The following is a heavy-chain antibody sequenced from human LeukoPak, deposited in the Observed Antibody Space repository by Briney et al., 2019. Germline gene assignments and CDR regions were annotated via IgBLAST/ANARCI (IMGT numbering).Heavy chain of an antibody. V-gene: IGHV1-2*02. J-gene: IGHJ6*02. Sequence: GASVKVPCKASGYTFTGYYMHWVRQAPGQGLEWMGWINPNSGGTNYAQKFQGRVTMTRDTSISTAYMELSRLRSDDTAVYYCARGIYDFWSGYYIGDYYYYGMDVWGQGTTVTVSS. CDR3: ARGIYDFWSGYYIGDYYYYGMDV. CDR1: GYTFTGYY. CDR2: INPNSGGT. D-gene: IGHD3-3*01.